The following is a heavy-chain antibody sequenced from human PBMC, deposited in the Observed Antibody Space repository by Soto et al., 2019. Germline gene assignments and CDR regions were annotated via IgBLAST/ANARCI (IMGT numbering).Heavy chain of an antibody. CDR2: ISAYNGNT. V-gene: IGHV1-18*01. CDR3: ARVCSSGWSNWFDP. Sequence: ASVKVSCKASGYTFTSYGISWVRQAPGQGLEWVGWISAYNGNTNYAQELQGRVTMTTDTSTSTAYMELRSLRSDDTAVYYCARVCSSGWSNWFDPWGQGTLVTVSS. D-gene: IGHD6-19*01. CDR1: GYTFTSYG. J-gene: IGHJ5*02.